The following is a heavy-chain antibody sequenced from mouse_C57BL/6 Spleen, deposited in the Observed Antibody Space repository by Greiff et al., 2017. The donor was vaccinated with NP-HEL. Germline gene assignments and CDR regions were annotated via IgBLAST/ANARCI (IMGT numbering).Heavy chain of an antibody. Sequence: QVQLQQPGAELVRPGSSVKLSCKASGYTFTSYWMHWVKQRPIQGLEWIGNIDPSVSETHYNQKFKDKATLTVDKSSSTAYMQLSRLTSEDSAVYYCARTYGSSLYYYAMDYWGQGTSVTVSS. CDR2: IDPSVSET. CDR3: ARTYGSSLYYYAMDY. D-gene: IGHD1-1*01. V-gene: IGHV1-52*01. J-gene: IGHJ4*01. CDR1: GYTFTSYW.